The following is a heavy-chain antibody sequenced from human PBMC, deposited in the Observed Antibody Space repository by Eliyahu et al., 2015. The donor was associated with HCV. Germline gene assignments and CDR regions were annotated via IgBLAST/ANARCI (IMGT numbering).Heavy chain of an antibody. J-gene: IGHJ5*02. CDR1: GGPIPTYY. D-gene: IGHD6-19*01. V-gene: IGHV4-59*01. Sequence: QVQLQESGPGLVKPSETLSLTCTVSGGPIPTYYWXWIRQPPGKGLELIGYVHYSGSTNXNPSLKSRVTISIDTSKNQFSLNLTSVTAADTAMYYCASGGGGIAVTGTGGWFDPWGQGTLVTVSS. CDR2: VHYSGST. CDR3: ASGGGGIAVTGTGGWFDP.